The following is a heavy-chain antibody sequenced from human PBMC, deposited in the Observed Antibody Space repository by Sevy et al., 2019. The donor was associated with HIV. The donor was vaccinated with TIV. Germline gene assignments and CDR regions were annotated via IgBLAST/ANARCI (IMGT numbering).Heavy chain of an antibody. V-gene: IGHV3-23*01. CDR1: GFTFSAYA. Sequence: GGSLRLSCVASGFTFSAYAMTWVRQAPGKGLEWVSTISGGGHNTYYANSVKGRFTISRDNSKKTLFLQMKSLRVDDTAIYYCARDRQWALPPAWLDPWGQGTLVTVSS. D-gene: IGHD1-26*01. CDR2: ISGGGHNT. J-gene: IGHJ5*02. CDR3: ARDRQWALPPAWLDP.